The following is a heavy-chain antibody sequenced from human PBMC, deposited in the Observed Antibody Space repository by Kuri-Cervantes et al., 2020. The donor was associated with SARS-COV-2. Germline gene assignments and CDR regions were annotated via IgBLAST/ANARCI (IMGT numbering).Heavy chain of an antibody. Sequence: GESLKTPREASGFTFSSYAMHWVRQAPGKGLEWVAVISYDGSNKYYADSVKGRFTISRDNAKNSLYLQMNSLRAEDTAVYYCARVSGSYSILYFDYWVQGTLVTVSS. CDR1: GFTFSSYA. D-gene: IGHD1-26*01. CDR2: ISYDGSNK. J-gene: IGHJ4*02. CDR3: ARVSGSYSILYFDY. V-gene: IGHV3-30-3*01.